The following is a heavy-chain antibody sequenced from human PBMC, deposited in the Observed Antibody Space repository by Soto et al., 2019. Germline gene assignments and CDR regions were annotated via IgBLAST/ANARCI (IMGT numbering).Heavy chain of an antibody. J-gene: IGHJ5*02. V-gene: IGHV4-31*03. CDR2: IHYSGGATYSP. CDR3: PRVQTNYQHSIVNNPSHP. Sequence: QVQLQESGPGLVEPSQTLSLICTVSGASIITDGYYWTWIRQHPGKGLEWLGYIHYSGGATYSPSYNPSLQVRIAIPVEISRRLFSQTLTFVPAPDTAVYYWPRVQTNYQHSIVNNPSHPWAQETLAPVPS. D-gene: IGHD2-15*01. CDR1: GASIITDGYY.